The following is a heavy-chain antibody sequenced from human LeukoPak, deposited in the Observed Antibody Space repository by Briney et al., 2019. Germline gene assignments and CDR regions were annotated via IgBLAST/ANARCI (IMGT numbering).Heavy chain of an antibody. Sequence: SETLSLTCTVSGNSISAYNWSWIRQPPGKGLEWIGYIYTSGPTNYNPSLKSRVTMSADTSKNQLSLKLDSVTAADTAVYYCARSRPAPKEFDHWGQGTLVTVSS. D-gene: IGHD2-2*01. J-gene: IGHJ4*02. V-gene: IGHV4-4*09. CDR1: GNSISAYN. CDR3: ARSRPAPKEFDH. CDR2: IYTSGPT.